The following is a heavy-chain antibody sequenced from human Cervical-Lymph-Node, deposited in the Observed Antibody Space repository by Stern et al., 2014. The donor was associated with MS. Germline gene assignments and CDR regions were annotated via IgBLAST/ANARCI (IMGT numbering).Heavy chain of an antibody. V-gene: IGHV2-70*01. D-gene: IGHD1-26*01. CDR2: IDWTSYK. CDR3: ARMVGATGYYYDVDV. Sequence: VTLKESGPAVVKPTQTLTLTCTFSGFSLSSDGMCVTWIRQPTGKALEWLDLIDWTSYKYLNTSLKTRLTISKGTSKNQVVLTMTNVDPMDTATYYCARMVGATGYYYDVDVWGQGTTVTVSS. CDR1: GFSLSSDGMC. J-gene: IGHJ6*02.